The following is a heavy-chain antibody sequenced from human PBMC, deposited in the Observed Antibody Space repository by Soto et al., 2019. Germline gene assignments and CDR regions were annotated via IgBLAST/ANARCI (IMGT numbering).Heavy chain of an antibody. D-gene: IGHD5-12*01. V-gene: IGHV4-4*02. CDR1: GGSISSNDW. Sequence: SETLSLTCAVSGGSISSNDWWTWVRQHPGKGLEWIGYIYYSGSTYYNPSLKSRVTISVDTSKNQFSLKLSSVTAADTAVYYCARLDGYDSKYFDLWGRGTLVTVSS. CDR2: IYYSGST. J-gene: IGHJ2*01. CDR3: ARLDGYDSKYFDL.